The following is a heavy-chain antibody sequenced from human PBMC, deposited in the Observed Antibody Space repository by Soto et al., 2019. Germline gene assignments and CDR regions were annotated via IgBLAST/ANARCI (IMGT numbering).Heavy chain of an antibody. D-gene: IGHD1-26*01. V-gene: IGHV3-30*18. CDR3: AKDPVGLGNYYYYGMDV. CDR1: GFTFSSYG. Sequence: GGSLRLSCAASGFTFSSYGMHWVRQAPGKGLEWVAVISYDGSNKYYADSVKGRFTISRDNSKNTLYLQMNSLRAEDTAVYYCAKDPVGLGNYYYYGMDVWGQGTTVTVSS. CDR2: ISYDGSNK. J-gene: IGHJ6*02.